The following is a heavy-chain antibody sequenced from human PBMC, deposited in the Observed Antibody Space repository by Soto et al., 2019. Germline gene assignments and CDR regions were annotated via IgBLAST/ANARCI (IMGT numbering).Heavy chain of an antibody. Sequence: GGSLRLSCAASGFTFSSYAMHWVRQAPGKGLEWVAGISYDGSNKYYADSVKGRFTISIDNSKNTLYLQMNSLRAEYTAVYYCANLAAAADFDYWGQGTLVTVSS. J-gene: IGHJ4*02. CDR2: ISYDGSNK. V-gene: IGHV3-30*04. CDR3: ANLAAAADFDY. D-gene: IGHD6-13*01. CDR1: GFTFSSYA.